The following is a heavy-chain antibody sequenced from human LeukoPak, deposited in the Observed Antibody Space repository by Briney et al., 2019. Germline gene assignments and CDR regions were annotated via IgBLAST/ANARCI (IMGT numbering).Heavy chain of an antibody. J-gene: IGHJ5*02. V-gene: IGHV3-11*06. CDR2: ICGSSTTT. CDR3: AKAEMAGYYGVLDP. Sequence: GGSLRLSCAASGFTFSDYYMSWIRQAPGKGLEWVSYICGSSTTTNSADSEKGRFTFSRNNAKNSLFLQMNILAAEDTAVYYCAKAEMAGYYGVLDPGGERTLVTVPS. CDR1: GFTFSDYY. D-gene: IGHD4-17*01.